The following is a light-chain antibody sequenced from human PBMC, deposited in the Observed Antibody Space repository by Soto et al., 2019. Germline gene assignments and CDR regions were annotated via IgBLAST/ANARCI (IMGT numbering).Light chain of an antibody. CDR1: QSVSSNS. CDR3: QHHGGSIT. Sequence: EIVLTQSPGTLSLSPGERATLSCRASQSVSSNSLAWYLQKPGQAPGLLIYGASNRATGIADRFSGSGSGADFTLTISRLEPEDFAVYFCQHHGGSITFGQGTRLDIK. J-gene: IGKJ5*01. CDR2: GAS. V-gene: IGKV3-20*01.